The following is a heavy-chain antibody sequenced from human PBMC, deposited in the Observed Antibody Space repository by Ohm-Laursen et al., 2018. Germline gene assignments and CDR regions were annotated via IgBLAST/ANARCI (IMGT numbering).Heavy chain of an antibody. D-gene: IGHD6-19*01. CDR3: VRGGYSSWDY. CDR1: GLFTFSNYW. Sequence: SLRLSCAASGLFTFSNYWMHWVRQAPGKGLVWVSHINTDGTKTNYADSVKGRFTISRDNAKSTLCLQMNSLRAEDTALYYCVRGGYSSWDYWGQGTLVTVSS. CDR2: INTDGTKT. J-gene: IGHJ4*02. V-gene: IGHV3-74*01.